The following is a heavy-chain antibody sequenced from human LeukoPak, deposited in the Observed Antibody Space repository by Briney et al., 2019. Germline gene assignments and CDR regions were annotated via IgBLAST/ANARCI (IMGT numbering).Heavy chain of an antibody. D-gene: IGHD3-9*01. Sequence: GGSLRLSCAASGFTFSSYGMHWVRQAPGKGLEWVAVIWYDGSNKYYADSVKGRFTISRDNSKNTLYLQMNSLRAEDTAVYYCARRDSTGYSFDYWGQGTLDTVSS. J-gene: IGHJ4*02. CDR2: IWYDGSNK. V-gene: IGHV3-33*01. CDR3: ARRDSTGYSFDY. CDR1: GFTFSSYG.